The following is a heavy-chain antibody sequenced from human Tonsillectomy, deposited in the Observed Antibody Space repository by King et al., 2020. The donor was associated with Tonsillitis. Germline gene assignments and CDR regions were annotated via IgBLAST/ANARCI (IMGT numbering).Heavy chain of an antibody. J-gene: IGHJ6*03. CDR3: ARQSSPSQLLSGYYYYMDV. CDR2: IYYCGST. V-gene: IGHV4-39*01. D-gene: IGHD2-2*01. CDR1: GGSISRSSYF. Sequence: LQLQESGPGLVKSSETLSLTCTVAGGSISRSSYFWGLIRQPPGKVLAWIGSIYYCGSTYYKPSLQSRVTRSVDTSKNQFSLMLSSVTAADTAVYYCARQSSPSQLLSGYYYYMDVWGKGTTVTVSS.